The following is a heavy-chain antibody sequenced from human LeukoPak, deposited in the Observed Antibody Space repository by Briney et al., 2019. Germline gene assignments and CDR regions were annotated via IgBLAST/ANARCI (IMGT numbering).Heavy chain of an antibody. J-gene: IGHJ3*01. V-gene: IGHV3-23*01. CDR2: ISASTGRT. CDR3: ARGDFFAFDW. Sequence: PGGSLRLSCAASGFTFSTFDTSWVRQSPGKGLEWVSAISASTGRTYYADSVKGRFTISRDNSKNTLLLQMHSLRVEDTAMYFCARGDFFAFDWWGQGTMVTVSS. CDR1: GFTFSTFD. D-gene: IGHD2-21*02.